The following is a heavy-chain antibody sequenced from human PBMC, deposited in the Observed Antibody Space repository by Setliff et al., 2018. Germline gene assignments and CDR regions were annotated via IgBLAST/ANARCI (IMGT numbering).Heavy chain of an antibody. Sequence: GGSLRLSCAASGFTFSSYGMHWVRQAPGKGLEWVAVISYDGSNKYYADSVKGRFTISRDNSKNTLYLQMNSLRAEDTAVYYCARDRRCMDVWGQGTTVTVSS. CDR2: ISYDGSNK. J-gene: IGHJ6*02. CDR1: GFTFSSYG. V-gene: IGHV3-30*19. CDR3: ARDRRCMDV.